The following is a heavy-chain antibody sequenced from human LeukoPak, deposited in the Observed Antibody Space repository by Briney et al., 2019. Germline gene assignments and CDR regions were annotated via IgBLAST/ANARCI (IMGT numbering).Heavy chain of an antibody. D-gene: IGHD4-11*01. CDR2: IGASGVDT. J-gene: IGHJ6*03. V-gene: IGHV3-23*01. CDR1: GFTFSSFA. CDR3: AKGDDYPGYMDV. Sequence: GGSLRLSCAASGFTFSSFAMTWVRQAPGKGLEWVSAIGASGVDTYYTDSVKGRFTISRDNSKNTLYLQMNSLRAEDTAVYYCAKGDDYPGYMDVWGKGTTVTVSS.